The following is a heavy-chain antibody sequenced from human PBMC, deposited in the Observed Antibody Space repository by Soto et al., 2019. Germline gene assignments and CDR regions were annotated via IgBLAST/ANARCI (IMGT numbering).Heavy chain of an antibody. J-gene: IGHJ4*02. CDR2: IYASGSP. V-gene: IGHV4-59*01. Sequence: SETLSLTCTISGGSTSVYYWSWIRQPPGQGLEWIGYIYASGSPYYNPSLKSRVTISADTSKNQISLKLTSPTAADTAVYYCARGVGSSPPQYWGRGTLVTVS. D-gene: IGHD1-26*01. CDR1: GGSTSVYY. CDR3: ARGVGSSPPQY.